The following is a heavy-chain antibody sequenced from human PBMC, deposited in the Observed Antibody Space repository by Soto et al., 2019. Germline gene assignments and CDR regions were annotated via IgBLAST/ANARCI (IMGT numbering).Heavy chain of an antibody. CDR2: ISSSSSYT. CDR3: ARDWTSTVTNTNWFDP. CDR1: GFTFSDYY. V-gene: IGHV3-11*06. D-gene: IGHD4-17*01. J-gene: IGHJ5*02. Sequence: GGSLRLSCAASGFTFSDYYMSWIRQAPGKGLECASYISSSSSYTNYADSVKGRFTISRDNAKNSLYLQMNSLRAEDTAVYYCARDWTSTVTNTNWFDPWGQGTLVTVSS.